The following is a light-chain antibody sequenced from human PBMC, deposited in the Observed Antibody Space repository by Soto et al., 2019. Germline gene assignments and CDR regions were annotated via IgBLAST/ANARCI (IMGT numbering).Light chain of an antibody. CDR3: SSYSGTNYHYV. CDR1: SSDVGGYNY. V-gene: IGLV2-8*01. J-gene: IGLJ1*01. CDR2: EVS. Sequence: SLGLAVTLKKTGTSSDVGGYNYVSWYQQYPGKAPKLMIYEVSERPSGVPDRFSGSKSGNTASLTVSGLQADDEADYYCSSYSGTNYHYVFGTGTKVTVL.